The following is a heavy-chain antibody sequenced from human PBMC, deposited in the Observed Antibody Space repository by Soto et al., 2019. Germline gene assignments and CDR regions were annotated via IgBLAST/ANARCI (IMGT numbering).Heavy chain of an antibody. CDR3: ARPPGSGTLFAY. D-gene: IGHD2-15*01. J-gene: IGHJ4*02. CDR1: GYSFTNSW. CDR2: IYPGCSDI. Sequence: GESLKISCQGSGYSFTNSWIGWVRQVPGRGLEWVGIIYPGCSDIRYRPSFQGRVTISADKSVNTAYLQWSSLRASDTAIYYCARPPGSGTLFAYWGQGTPVTVSS. V-gene: IGHV5-51*01.